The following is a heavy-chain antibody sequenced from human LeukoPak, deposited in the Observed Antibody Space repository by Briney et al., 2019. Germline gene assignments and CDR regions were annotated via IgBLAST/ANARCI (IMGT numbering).Heavy chain of an antibody. J-gene: IGHJ4*02. D-gene: IGHD2/OR15-2a*01. CDR2: IYPDDSDT. CDR1: GYSFSNYW. V-gene: IGHV5-51*01. Sequence: GESLKISCQGSGYSFSNYWVAWVRQMPGKGLEWMGIIYPDDSDTRYSPSFQGQVTMSADKSINTAYLQWSSLKASDTAMYFCARQEYSSSVPDYWGQGTLVTVSS. CDR3: ARQEYSSSVPDY.